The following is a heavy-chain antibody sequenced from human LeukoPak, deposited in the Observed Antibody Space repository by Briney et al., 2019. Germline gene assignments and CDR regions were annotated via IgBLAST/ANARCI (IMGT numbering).Heavy chain of an antibody. V-gene: IGHV3-48*01. CDR2: ITSSSSTI. Sequence: PGGSLRLSCAASGFTFSSYSMKWVRQAPGKGLEGVSYITSSSSTIYYADSVKGRFTISRGNAKNSLYLQMNSLRAEDTAVYYCATDRYSTFDYWGQGILVTVSS. D-gene: IGHD6-13*01. CDR1: GFTFSSYS. J-gene: IGHJ4*02. CDR3: ATDRYSTFDY.